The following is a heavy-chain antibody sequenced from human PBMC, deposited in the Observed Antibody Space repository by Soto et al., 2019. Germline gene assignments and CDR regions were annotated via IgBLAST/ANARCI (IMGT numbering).Heavy chain of an antibody. D-gene: IGHD3-22*01. J-gene: IGHJ3*02. CDR1: GASLTSGDYY. CDR2: IFHTGTT. V-gene: IGHV4-31*03. CDR3: ARGLGYDSNGRFLAAFDI. Sequence: QVQLQESGPGLAKPSQTVSLTCTVSGASLTSGDYYWTWIRQVPGKDLEWIGYIFHTGTTFYTPSLKNRVLMSIDTSDNYFSLNLNSVTAADTAVYYCARGLGYDSNGRFLAAFDIWGHGTVVTVSA.